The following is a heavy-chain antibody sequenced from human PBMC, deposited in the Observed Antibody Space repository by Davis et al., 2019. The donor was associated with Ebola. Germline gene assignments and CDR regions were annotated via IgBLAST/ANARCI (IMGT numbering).Heavy chain of an antibody. CDR3: AINHYYREY. CDR2: IYYSGST. V-gene: IGHV4-59*01. J-gene: IGHJ4*02. CDR1: GRTITRYF. Sequence: PSETLSLTCAVSGRTITRYFWPCIRQPPGKGLEWIGYIYYSGSTNYNPSLKSRVTISVDTSKNQFSLKLSSVTAADTAVYYCAINHYYREYWGQGTLFTVSS. D-gene: IGHD1-14*01.